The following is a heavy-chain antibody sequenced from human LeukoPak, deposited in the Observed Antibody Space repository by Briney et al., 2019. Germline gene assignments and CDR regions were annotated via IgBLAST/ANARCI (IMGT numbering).Heavy chain of an antibody. CDR2: ISSSSSYI. CDR3: ATYSSSNGREFQY. CDR1: GFTFSSYS. D-gene: IGHD2-2*01. J-gene: IGHJ1*01. V-gene: IGHV3-21*01. Sequence: GGSLRLSCAASGFTFSSYSMNWVRQAPGKGLEWVSSISSSSSYIYYADSVKGRFTISRDNAKNSLSLQMNSLRAEDTAVYYCATYSSSNGREFQYWGQGTLVTVSS.